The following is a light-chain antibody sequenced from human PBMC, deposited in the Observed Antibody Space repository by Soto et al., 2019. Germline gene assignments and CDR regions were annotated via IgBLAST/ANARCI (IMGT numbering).Light chain of an antibody. CDR3: QLYGSSPPGT. CDR2: GAS. J-gene: IGKJ1*01. Sequence: EMVLTQSPGTLSLSPGERATLSCRASQSVTSSYLAWYQQKPGQAPMLLMYGASSRATGIPDRFSGSVSGTDFPLTISRVEPEDFAVYYCQLYGSSPPGTFGQGTKVEIK. V-gene: IGKV3-20*01. CDR1: QSVTSSY.